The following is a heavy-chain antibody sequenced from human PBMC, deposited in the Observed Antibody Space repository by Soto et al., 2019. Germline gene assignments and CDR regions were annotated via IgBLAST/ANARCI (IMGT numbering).Heavy chain of an antibody. J-gene: IGHJ4*02. Sequence: PGGSLRLSCAASGFTFSDPYMDWVRQAPGKGLEWVGRIKNRANGYSTEYAASVNGRFTISRDDSKNSVYLQMNSLKTEDTAVYYCTGAPSYYGSGSYHWGQGTLVTVSS. CDR2: IKNRANGYST. CDR3: TGAPSYYGSGSYH. D-gene: IGHD3-10*01. CDR1: GFTFSDPY. V-gene: IGHV3-72*01.